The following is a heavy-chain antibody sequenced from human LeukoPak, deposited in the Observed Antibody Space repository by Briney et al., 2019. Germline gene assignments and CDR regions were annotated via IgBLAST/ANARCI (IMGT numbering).Heavy chain of an antibody. D-gene: IGHD2-21*02. J-gene: IGHJ5*02. CDR2: VHSSGGT. V-gene: IGHV4-59*08. Sequence: SETLSLTCTVSGGSMTGYYWAWIRQPPGKRLGWIGYVHSSGGTKYNPSLKSRVTVSIDMSRNHFSLNVRSVTAADTATYYCTKLSDCGDDCYDRPHWFDPWGQGRLVTVSS. CDR3: TKLSDCGDDCYDRPHWFDP. CDR1: GGSMTGYY.